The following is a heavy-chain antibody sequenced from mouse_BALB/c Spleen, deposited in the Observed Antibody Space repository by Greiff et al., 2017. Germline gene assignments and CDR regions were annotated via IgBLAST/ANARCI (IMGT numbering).Heavy chain of an antibody. D-gene: IGHD2-4*01. CDR2: IWGGGST. J-gene: IGHJ4*01. Sequence: VKLMESGPGLVAPSQSLSITCTVSGFSLSRYSVHWVRQPPGKGLEWLGMIWGGGSTDYNSALKSRLSISKDNSKSQVFLKMNSLQTDDTAMYYCARPLIYYDYEDYYAMDYWGQGTSVTVSS. CDR1: GFSLSRYS. V-gene: IGHV2-6-4*01. CDR3: ARPLIYYDYEDYYAMDY.